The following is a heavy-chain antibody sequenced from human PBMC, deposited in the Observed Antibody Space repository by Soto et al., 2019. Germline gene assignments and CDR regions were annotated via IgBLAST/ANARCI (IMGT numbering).Heavy chain of an antibody. J-gene: IGHJ5*02. CDR1: GGSFSGYY. Sequence: QVQLQQWGAGLLKPSETLSLTCAVYGGSFSGYYWSWIRQPPGKGLEWIGEINHSGSTNYNPSLKSLVTISVDTSKNQFSLKLSSVTAADTSVYHCARGRHWFDPWGQGTLVTVSS. V-gene: IGHV4-34*01. CDR2: INHSGST. CDR3: ARGRHWFDP.